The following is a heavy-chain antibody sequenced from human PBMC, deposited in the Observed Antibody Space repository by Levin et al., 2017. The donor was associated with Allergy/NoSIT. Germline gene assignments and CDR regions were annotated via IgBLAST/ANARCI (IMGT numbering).Heavy chain of an antibody. J-gene: IGHJ4*02. CDR2: INHSGST. D-gene: IGHD3-3*01. CDR1: GGSFSGYY. CDR3: AIGRFLEWLDY. V-gene: IGHV4-34*01. Sequence: SETLSLTCAVYGGSFSGYYWSWIRQPPGKGLEWIGEINHSGSTNYNPSLKSRVTISVDTSKNQFSLKLSSVTAADTAVYYCAIGRFLEWLDYWGQGTLVTVSS.